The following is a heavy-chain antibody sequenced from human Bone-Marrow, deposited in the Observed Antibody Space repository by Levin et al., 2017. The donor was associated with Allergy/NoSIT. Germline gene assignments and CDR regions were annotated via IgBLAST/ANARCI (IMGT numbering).Heavy chain of an antibody. CDR3: ARVPTWLVGAFDI. Sequence: SETLSLTCAVYEGSLSGDHWSWIRQPPGKGLGWIGEINPTGGTNYNPSLKSRVTMSIDTSKNQFSLKLSSVTAADTAVYYCARVPTWLVGAFDIWGQGTMATVSS. J-gene: IGHJ3*02. V-gene: IGHV4-34*01. CDR2: INPTGGT. D-gene: IGHD6-6*01. CDR1: EGSLSGDH.